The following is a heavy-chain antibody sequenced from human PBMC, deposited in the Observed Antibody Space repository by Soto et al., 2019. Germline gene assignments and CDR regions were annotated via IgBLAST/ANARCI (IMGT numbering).Heavy chain of an antibody. Sequence: PGGTLRLSCSASGVTFSSYGMHWVRQAPGKGLEWVAVIWYDGSNKYYADSVKGRFTISRDNSKNTLYLQMKRLRAEATAVYYCARDTTIFGPPGPPNYFDYWGQGTLVTVSS. J-gene: IGHJ4*02. CDR2: IWYDGSNK. V-gene: IGHV3-33*08. CDR1: GVTFSSYG. D-gene: IGHD3-3*01. CDR3: ARDTTIFGPPGPPNYFDY.